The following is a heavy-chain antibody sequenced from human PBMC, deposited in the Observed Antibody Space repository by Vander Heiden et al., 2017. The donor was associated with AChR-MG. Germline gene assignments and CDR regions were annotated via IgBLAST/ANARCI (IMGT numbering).Heavy chain of an antibody. D-gene: IGHD6-13*01. CDR2: IDHRGTT. V-gene: IGHV4-34*01. Sequence: QVQLHQWGSGLLKPSETLSLTCAVYGGSFSDYYWGWLRQPPGRGVEWIGEIDHRGTTNDNPSLKSRVTMSGDTSKNQLSIKITSVTAADTALDDCARSGQLVNYWGQGTLVTVSP. CDR3: ARSGQLVNY. J-gene: IGHJ4*02. CDR1: GGSFSDYY.